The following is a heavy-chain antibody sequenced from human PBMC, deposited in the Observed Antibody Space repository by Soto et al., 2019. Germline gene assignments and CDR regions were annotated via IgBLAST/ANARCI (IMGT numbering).Heavy chain of an antibody. CDR1: GYTFTSYY. CDR2: INPSGGST. CDR3: AREGIAAAGTGAFDI. D-gene: IGHD6-13*01. V-gene: IGHV1-46*01. Sequence: ASVKVSCKASGYTFTSYYMHWVRQAPGQGLEWMGIINPSGGSTSYAQKFQGRVTMTRDTSTSTVYMELSSLSSEDTAVYYCAREGIAAAGTGAFDIWGQGTMVTVSS. J-gene: IGHJ3*02.